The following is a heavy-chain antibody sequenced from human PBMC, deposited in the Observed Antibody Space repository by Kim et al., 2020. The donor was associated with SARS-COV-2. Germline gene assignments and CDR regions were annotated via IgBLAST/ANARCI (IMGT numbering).Heavy chain of an antibody. CDR1: GFTFSSYA. V-gene: IGHV3-23*01. CDR3: GTDYGYSYGATNRDY. Sequence: GGSLRLSCAASGFTFSSYAMSWVRQAPGKGLEWVSAISGSGGSTYYADSVKGRFTISRDNSKNTLYLQMNSLRAEDTAVYYCGTDYGYSYGATNRDYWGQGTLVTVSS. CDR2: ISGSGGST. D-gene: IGHD5-18*01. J-gene: IGHJ4*02.